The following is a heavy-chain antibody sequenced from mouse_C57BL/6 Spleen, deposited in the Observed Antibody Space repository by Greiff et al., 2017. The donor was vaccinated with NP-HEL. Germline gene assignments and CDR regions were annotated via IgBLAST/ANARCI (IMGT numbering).Heavy chain of an antibody. J-gene: IGHJ2*01. D-gene: IGHD1-1*01. V-gene: IGHV5-9*01. Sequence: EVQGVESGGGLVKPGGSLKLSCAASGFTFSSYTMSWVRQTPEKRLEWVATISGGGGNTYYPDSVKGRFTISRDNAKNTLYLQMSSLRSEDTALYYCARQFTTVVAPYYFDYWGQGTTLTVSS. CDR1: GFTFSSYT. CDR2: ISGGGGNT. CDR3: ARQFTTVVAPYYFDY.